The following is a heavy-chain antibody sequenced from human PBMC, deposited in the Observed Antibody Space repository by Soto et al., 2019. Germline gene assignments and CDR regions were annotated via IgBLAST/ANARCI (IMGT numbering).Heavy chain of an antibody. CDR3: AHNPPPPSGPRFDY. CDR1: GFSLSTSGVG. J-gene: IGHJ4*02. V-gene: IGHV2-5*02. CDR2: IYWDDDK. Sequence: QITLKESGPTLVKPTQTLTLTCTFSGFSLSTSGVGVGWIRQPPGKALEWLAPIYWDDDKRYSPSLKSRLTIAKDTSKNQVVLTMTNMDPVETATDFCAHNPPPPSGPRFDYWGQGTLVTVSS.